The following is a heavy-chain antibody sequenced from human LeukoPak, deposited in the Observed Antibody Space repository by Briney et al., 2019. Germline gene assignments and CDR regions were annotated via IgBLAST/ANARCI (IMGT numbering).Heavy chain of an antibody. Sequence: ASVTVSCTASGYTFTGYYMHWVRQAPGQGLEWMGWINPNSGGTNYAQKFQGWVTMTRDTSISTAYMELSRLRSDDTAVYYCARAKGRYYYDSSGYYFRPGYYYYYGMDVWGQGTTVTVSS. D-gene: IGHD3-22*01. CDR3: ARAKGRYYYDSSGYYFRPGYYYYYGMDV. V-gene: IGHV1-2*04. J-gene: IGHJ6*02. CDR2: INPNSGGT. CDR1: GYTFTGYY.